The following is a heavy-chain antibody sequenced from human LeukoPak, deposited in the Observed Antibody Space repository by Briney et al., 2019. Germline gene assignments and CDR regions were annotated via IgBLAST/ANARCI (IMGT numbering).Heavy chain of an antibody. CDR2: IYSGGST. CDR3: ARDRGHNYGPLDY. D-gene: IGHD5-12*01. Sequence: SETLSLTCTVSGDSVSSYYWTWIRQPPGKGPEWIAYIYSGGSTHYNPSLKSRVTISIDMSKNQFSLNLTSVTASDTAVYYCARDRGHNYGPLDYWGQGALVIVSS. V-gene: IGHV4-59*02. J-gene: IGHJ4*02. CDR1: GDSVSSYY.